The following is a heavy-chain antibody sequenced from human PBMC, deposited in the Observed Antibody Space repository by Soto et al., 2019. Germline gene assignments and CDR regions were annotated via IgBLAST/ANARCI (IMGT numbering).Heavy chain of an antibody. CDR3: ARDYGKYYESSGYYRSPAY. CDR1: GFTFSSYA. CDR2: ISYDGCDK. J-gene: IGHJ4*02. D-gene: IGHD3-22*01. Sequence: QVQLVESGGGVVQPGRSLRLSCAASGFTFSSYAMHWVRQAPGKGLEWVALISYDGCDKAYADSVKGPFTISRDNSRNTLFLDINSLRAEDTGVYDCARDYGKYYESSGYYRSPAYWGQGTLVTFSS. V-gene: IGHV3-30-3*01.